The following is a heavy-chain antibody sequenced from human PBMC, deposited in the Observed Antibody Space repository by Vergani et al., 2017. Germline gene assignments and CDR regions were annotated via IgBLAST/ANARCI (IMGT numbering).Heavy chain of an antibody. V-gene: IGHV4-31*03. J-gene: IGHJ4*02. CDR2: IYYSGST. Sequence: QVQLQESGPGLVKPSQTLSLTCTVSGGSISSGVYYWSWIRQHPGKGLEWIGYIYYSGSTYYNPSLKSRVTISVDTSKNQFSLKLGSVTAADTAVYYWARVYRGRTTIGHYYYDSSGYQDYFDYWGQGTLVTVSS. CDR3: ARVYRGRTTIGHYYYDSSGYQDYFDY. D-gene: IGHD3-22*01. CDR1: GGSISSGVYY.